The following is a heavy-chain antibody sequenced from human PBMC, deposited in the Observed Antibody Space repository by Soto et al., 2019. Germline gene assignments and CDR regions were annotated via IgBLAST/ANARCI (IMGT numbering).Heavy chain of an antibody. CDR3: ARREHLVRAFDI. J-gene: IGHJ3*02. CDR2: IYYSGST. CDR1: GGSISSYY. V-gene: IGHV4-59*01. D-gene: IGHD6-6*01. Sequence: LSLTCTVSGGSISSYYWSWIRQPPGKGLEWIGYIYYSGSTNYNPSLKSRVTISVDTSKNQFSLKLSSVTAADTAVYYCARREHLVRAFDIWGQWTTVTV.